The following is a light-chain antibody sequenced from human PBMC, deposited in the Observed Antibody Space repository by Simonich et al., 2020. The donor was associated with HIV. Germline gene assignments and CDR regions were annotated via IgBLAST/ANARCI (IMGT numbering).Light chain of an antibody. J-gene: IGKJ4*01. CDR3: QQYGSSPPRLT. Sequence: EIVLTQSPATLSLSPGERATLSCRASQSVSSFLAWYQQKPGQAPRLLIYDASNRATGIPARFSGSGSRTDFTLTISSLEPEDFAVYYCQQYGSSPPRLTFGGGTKVEIK. V-gene: IGKV3-11*01. CDR2: DAS. CDR1: QSVSSF.